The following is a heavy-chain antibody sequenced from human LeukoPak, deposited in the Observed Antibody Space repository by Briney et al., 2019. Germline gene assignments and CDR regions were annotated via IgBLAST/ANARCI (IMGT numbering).Heavy chain of an antibody. CDR3: AKDPSSHVGGTDFDY. J-gene: IGHJ4*02. CDR2: ISGSGGST. V-gene: IGHV3-23*01. CDR1: GFTFSSYA. Sequence: GRSLRLSCAASGFTFSSYAMIWVRQAPGKVLEWVSAISGSGGSTYYADSVKGRFTISRENSKNTLYLQMNSLRAEDTAVYYCAKDPSSHVGGTDFDYWGQGTLVTVSS.